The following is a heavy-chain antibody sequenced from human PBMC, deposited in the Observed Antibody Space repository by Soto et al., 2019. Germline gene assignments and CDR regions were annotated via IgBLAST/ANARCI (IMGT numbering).Heavy chain of an antibody. CDR1: GFTVSNYT. J-gene: IGHJ4*02. CDR2: ISGSGGST. V-gene: IGHV3-23*01. CDR3: AKDQGSSWYEIDY. D-gene: IGHD6-13*01. Sequence: LRLSCAASGFTVSNYTVTWVRQAPGKGLDWVSTISGSGGSTYYADSVKGRFTISRDNSKNTLYLQMNSLRAEDTAVYYCAKDQGSSWYEIDYWGQGTLVTVSS.